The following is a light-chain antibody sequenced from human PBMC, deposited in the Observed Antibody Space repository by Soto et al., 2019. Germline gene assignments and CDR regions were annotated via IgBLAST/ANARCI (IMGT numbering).Light chain of an antibody. J-gene: IGKJ1*01. V-gene: IGKV3-20*01. CDR1: QPVNSY. CDR2: DTS. CDR3: QQYGSSGT. Sequence: VLTQSPGTLSLSPGESATLSCRASQPVNSYLNWYQQQPGQSPRLLMSDTSHRATGTPARFSGSGSGTDFTLTISSLEPEDFAVYYCQQYGSSGTFGQGTKVDIK.